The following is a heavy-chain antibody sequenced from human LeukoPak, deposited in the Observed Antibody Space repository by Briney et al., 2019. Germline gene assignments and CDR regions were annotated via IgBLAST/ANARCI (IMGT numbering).Heavy chain of an antibody. D-gene: IGHD3-10*01. V-gene: IGHV2-5*08. CDR2: IHWADDK. Sequence: TLSLTCTVSGASMRTYYWSWIRQPPGKALEWLALIHWADDKRYSPSLKSRLTITKDTSRNQVVLTMTNMDPVDTGTYYCAHSGRFGELSKYNCFDPWGQGTLVTVSS. CDR1: GASMRTYYW. J-gene: IGHJ5*02. CDR3: AHSGRFGELSKYNCFDP.